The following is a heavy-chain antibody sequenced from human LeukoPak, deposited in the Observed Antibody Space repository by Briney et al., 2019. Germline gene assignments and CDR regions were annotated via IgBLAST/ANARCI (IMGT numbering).Heavy chain of an antibody. V-gene: IGHV1-46*01. CDR1: GYTFTSYY. CDR2: INPSGGST. Sequence: ASVKVSCKASGYTFTSYYMHWVRQAPGQGLEWMGIINPSGGSTSYAQKFQGRVTMTRDMSTSTVYMELSSLRSEDTAVYYCARDLATTDFDYWGQGTLVTVSS. CDR3: ARDLATTDFDY. D-gene: IGHD5-24*01. J-gene: IGHJ4*02.